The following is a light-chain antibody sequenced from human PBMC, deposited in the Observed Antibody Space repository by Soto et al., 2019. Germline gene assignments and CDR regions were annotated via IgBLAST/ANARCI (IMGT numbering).Light chain of an antibody. J-gene: IGKJ1*01. CDR2: DAS. V-gene: IGKV3-20*01. CDR3: QQYLNSPRT. Sequence: ELTQSPGTLSLSPGEGATLSCRASQRVASDLAWYLQKPGQPPRLLIYDASIRATGIPDRISGSGSERVFTLTISRLEPEDAAVYYCQQYLNSPRTFGQGTKLEIK. CDR1: QRVASD.